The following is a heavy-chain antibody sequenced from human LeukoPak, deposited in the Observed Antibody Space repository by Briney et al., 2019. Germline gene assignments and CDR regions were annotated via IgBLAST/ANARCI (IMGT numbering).Heavy chain of an antibody. D-gene: IGHD3-22*01. Sequence: ESSETLSLTCTVSGGSVNSGNYYWSWIRQPPGKGLEWIGFIYYSGSTNYNPSLKSRVTISVDTSKNQFSLKLGSVTAADTAVYYCARDPSGYFNYWGQGTLATVSS. V-gene: IGHV4-61*01. CDR2: IYYSGST. CDR3: ARDPSGYFNY. J-gene: IGHJ4*02. CDR1: GGSVNSGNYY.